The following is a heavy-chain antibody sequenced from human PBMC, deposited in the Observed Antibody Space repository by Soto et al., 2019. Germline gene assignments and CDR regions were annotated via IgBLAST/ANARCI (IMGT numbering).Heavy chain of an antibody. D-gene: IGHD4-17*01. V-gene: IGHV3-9*03. J-gene: IGHJ4*02. Sequence: EVQLVESGGGLVQPGRSLRLSCAASGFTFDDYAMHWVRQAPGKGLEWVSGISWNSGSIGYADSVKGRFTISRDNAKNSLYLQMNSLRAEDMALYYCAKITVTRTGEGYFDYWGQGTLVTVSS. CDR1: GFTFDDYA. CDR2: ISWNSGSI. CDR3: AKITVTRTGEGYFDY.